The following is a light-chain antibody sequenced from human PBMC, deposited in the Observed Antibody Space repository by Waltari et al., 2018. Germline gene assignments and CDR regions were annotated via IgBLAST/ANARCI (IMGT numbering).Light chain of an antibody. Sequence: EIVMTQSPAPLSVSPGERATLPCRASQRVSSNLAWYQQKPGQAPRLLIYGASTRATGIPARFSGSGSGTEFTLTISSLQSEDFAVYYCQQYRTFGQGTKVEIK. CDR1: QRVSSN. CDR3: QQYRT. J-gene: IGKJ1*01. CDR2: GAS. V-gene: IGKV3-15*01.